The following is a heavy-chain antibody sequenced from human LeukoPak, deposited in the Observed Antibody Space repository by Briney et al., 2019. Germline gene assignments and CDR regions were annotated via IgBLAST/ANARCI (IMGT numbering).Heavy chain of an antibody. CDR2: ITPVIETA. CDR1: GGTFLSHT. Sequence: SVKVSCKTSGGTFLSHTFSWVRQAPGHGLEWIGKITPVIETAKYAQTFQGRVSIYTDKDTTTVYMDLSGLRPDDTAEYFCARVNLRGSNYNWFDPWGQGTRVIVSS. J-gene: IGHJ5*02. D-gene: IGHD3-10*01. V-gene: IGHV1-69*08. CDR3: ARVNLRGSNYNWFDP.